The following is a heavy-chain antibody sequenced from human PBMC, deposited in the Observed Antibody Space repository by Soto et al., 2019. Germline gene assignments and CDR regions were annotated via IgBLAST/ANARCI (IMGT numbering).Heavy chain of an antibody. D-gene: IGHD6-13*01. V-gene: IGHV1-69*13. CDR3: ARGSYGSSSCPRH. Sequence: SVKVSCKASGGTFSSYAISWVRQAPGQGLEWMGGIIPIFVTANYAQKFQGRVTMTADESTSTAYMELSSLRSEDTAVYYCARGSYGSSSCPRHWGQGTLVTVSS. CDR1: GGTFSSYA. J-gene: IGHJ4*02. CDR2: IIPIFVTA.